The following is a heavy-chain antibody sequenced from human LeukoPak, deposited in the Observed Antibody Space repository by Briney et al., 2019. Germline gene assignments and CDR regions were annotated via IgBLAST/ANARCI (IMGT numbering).Heavy chain of an antibody. CDR3: VRHRTASDY. V-gene: IGHV3-48*03. CDR1: GFTFSDYE. Sequence: GGSLRLSCAASGFTFSDYEMNWVRQAPGKGLEWLSHISISGTTIYYADSVKGRFTISRDNAKNSLYLHMTSLRAEDTAVYYCVRHRTASDYWGQGALVTVSS. D-gene: IGHD1-1*01. CDR2: ISISGTTI. J-gene: IGHJ4*02.